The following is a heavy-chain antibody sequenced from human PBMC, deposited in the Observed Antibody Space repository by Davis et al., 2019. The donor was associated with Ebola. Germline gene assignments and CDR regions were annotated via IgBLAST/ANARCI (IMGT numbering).Heavy chain of an antibody. CDR1: GFTFSNYW. CDR3: ARSGLSFGVVKYHYGMDV. J-gene: IGHJ6*04. CDR2: ISGSGGTT. Sequence: GGSLRLSCVASGFTFSNYWMTWVRQAPGKGLEWVSAISGSGGTTYYAGSVKGRFTVSRDNSKKTMYLQMNSLRAEDTAVYYCARSGLSFGVVKYHYGMDVWGKGTTVTVSS. V-gene: IGHV3-23*01. D-gene: IGHD3-3*01.